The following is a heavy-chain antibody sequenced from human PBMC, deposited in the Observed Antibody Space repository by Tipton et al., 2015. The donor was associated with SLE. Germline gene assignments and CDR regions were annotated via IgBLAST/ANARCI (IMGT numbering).Heavy chain of an antibody. Sequence: PGLVKPSETLSLTCTVSGGSISSYYWSWIRQPPGKGLEWIGCIYYSGSTNYNPSLKSRVTISVDTSKNQFSLKLSSVTAADTAVYYCARRRYFDYWGQGTLVTASS. V-gene: IGHV4-59*08. J-gene: IGHJ4*02. CDR1: GGSISSYY. CDR3: ARRRYFDY. CDR2: IYYSGST.